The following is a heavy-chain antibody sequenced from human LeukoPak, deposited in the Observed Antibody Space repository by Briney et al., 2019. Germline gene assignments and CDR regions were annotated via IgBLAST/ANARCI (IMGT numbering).Heavy chain of an antibody. CDR1: GFTFDDYA. J-gene: IGHJ4*02. CDR3: ARARGGSYSLDY. D-gene: IGHD1-26*01. CDR2: ISWNSGSI. V-gene: IGHV3-9*01. Sequence: PGGSLRLSCAASGFTFDDYAMHWVRQAPGKGLEWVSGISWNSGSIGYADSVKGRFTISRDNAKNSLYLQMSSLRAEDTAVYYCARARGGSYSLDYWGQGTLVTVSS.